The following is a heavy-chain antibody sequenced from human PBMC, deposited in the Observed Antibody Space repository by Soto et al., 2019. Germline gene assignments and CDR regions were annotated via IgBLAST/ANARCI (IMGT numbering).Heavy chain of an antibody. Sequence: GGFLRLSCAASGFTFSSYGMHWVRQAPGKGLEWVAVIWYDGSNKYYADSVKGRFSISRDNSKNTLYLQMNSLRAEDTAGYYCARGPAANAVDYWGQGTLVTVSS. CDR3: ARGPAANAVDY. CDR1: GFTFSSYG. V-gene: IGHV3-33*01. J-gene: IGHJ4*02. CDR2: IWYDGSNK. D-gene: IGHD2-2*01.